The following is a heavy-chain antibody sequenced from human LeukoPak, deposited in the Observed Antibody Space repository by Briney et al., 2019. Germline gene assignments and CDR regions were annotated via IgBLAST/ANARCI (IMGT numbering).Heavy chain of an antibody. CDR1: GGSFRGYY. V-gene: IGHV4-34*01. D-gene: IGHD6-13*01. Sequence: AETLSLTCAVYGGSFRGYYWSWIRQLPGKGLEWIGEINHSGSTNYNPSLKSRVTISVDTSKNQFSLKLSSVTAADTAVYYCARAWKSYSSNFDYYYGMDVWGQGTTVTVSS. CDR2: INHSGST. J-gene: IGHJ6*02. CDR3: ARAWKSYSSNFDYYYGMDV.